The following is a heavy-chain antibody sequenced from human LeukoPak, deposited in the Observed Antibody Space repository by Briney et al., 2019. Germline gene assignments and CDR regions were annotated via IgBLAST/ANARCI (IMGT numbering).Heavy chain of an antibody. CDR2: IWYDGSNK. CDR3: AKGAYYYDSSGYSPIFDY. Sequence: PGRSLRLSCAASGFTFSSYGMHWVRQAPGKGLEWVAVIWYDGSNKYYADSVKGRFTISRDNSKNTLYLQMNSLRAEDTAVYYCAKGAYYYDSSGYSPIFDYWGKGTLVTVSS. V-gene: IGHV3-33*06. J-gene: IGHJ4*02. CDR1: GFTFSSYG. D-gene: IGHD3-22*01.